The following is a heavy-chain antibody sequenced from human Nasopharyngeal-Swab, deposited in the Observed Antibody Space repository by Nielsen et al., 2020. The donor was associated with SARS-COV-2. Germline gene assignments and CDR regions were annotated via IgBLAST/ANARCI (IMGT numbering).Heavy chain of an antibody. D-gene: IGHD3-22*01. Sequence: SDTLSLTCAVYGGSFSGYYWSWIRQPPGKGLEWIGYIYYSGSTNYNPSLKSRVTISVDTSKNQFSLKLSSVTAADTAVYYCATYYYDSSGYWEGFDPWGQGTLVTVSS. V-gene: IGHV4-59*01. CDR2: IYYSGST. CDR3: ATYYYDSSGYWEGFDP. CDR1: GGSFSGYY. J-gene: IGHJ5*02.